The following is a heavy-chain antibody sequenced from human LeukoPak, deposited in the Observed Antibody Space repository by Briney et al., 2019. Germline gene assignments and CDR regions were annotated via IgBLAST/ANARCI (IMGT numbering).Heavy chain of an antibody. Sequence: GESLKISCAASGFTFSRYAMSWVRQSPGKGLEWVSAISGSGGSTYYADSVKGRFTISRDNSKNTLYLQMNSLRAEDTAVYYCAKDDKGSYYLDWGQGTLVTVSS. CDR2: ISGSGGST. V-gene: IGHV3-23*01. J-gene: IGHJ4*02. CDR3: AKDDKGSYYLD. CDR1: GFTFSRYA. D-gene: IGHD1-26*01.